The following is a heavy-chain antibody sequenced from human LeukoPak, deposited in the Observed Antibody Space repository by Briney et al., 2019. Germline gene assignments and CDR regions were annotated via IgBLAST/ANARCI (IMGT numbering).Heavy chain of an antibody. Sequence: GESLKISCKASGYSFTNYWIGWVRQMPGKGLEWMGIIYPGDSDTRYNPSFQGQVTISSDKSISTAYLQWSSRKASDTAMYYCARRPISCPNGVCPLDYWGQGTLVTVSS. CDR1: GYSFTNYW. CDR2: IYPGDSDT. J-gene: IGHJ4*02. D-gene: IGHD2-8*01. CDR3: ARRPISCPNGVCPLDY. V-gene: IGHV5-51*01.